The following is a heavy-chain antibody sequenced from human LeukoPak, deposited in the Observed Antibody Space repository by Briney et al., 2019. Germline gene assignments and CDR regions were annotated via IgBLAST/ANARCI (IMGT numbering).Heavy chain of an antibody. D-gene: IGHD2-2*01. J-gene: IGHJ5*02. CDR1: GYTFTSYA. CDR3: ARALGCSSTSCYSWFDP. Sequence: GASVKVSCKASGYTFTSYAMHWVRQAPGQRLEWMGWINAGNGNTKYSQKFQGRVTITRDTSASTAYMELSSLRSEDTAVYYCARALGCSSTSCYSWFDPWGQGTLVTVPS. CDR2: INAGNGNT. V-gene: IGHV1-3*01.